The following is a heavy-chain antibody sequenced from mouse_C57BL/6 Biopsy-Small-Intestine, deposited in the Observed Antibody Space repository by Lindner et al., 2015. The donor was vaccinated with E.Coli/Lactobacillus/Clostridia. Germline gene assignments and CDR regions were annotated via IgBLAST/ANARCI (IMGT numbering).Heavy chain of an antibody. CDR1: GYTFISYY. Sequence: SVKVSCKTSGYTFISYYLHWVRQVPGQGLEWVGVINPSGDSTSYAQRLQGRVTLTRDTSTDTVCMELSSLRSEDTAVYYCATASIWNYGRDYFDYWGQGTLVTVSS. CDR3: ATASIWNYGRDYFDY. CDR2: INPSGDST. V-gene: IGHV1-55*01. J-gene: IGHJ2*01. D-gene: IGHD1-1*01.